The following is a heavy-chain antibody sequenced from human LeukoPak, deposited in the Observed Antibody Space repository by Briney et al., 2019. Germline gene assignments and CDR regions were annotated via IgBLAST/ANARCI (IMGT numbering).Heavy chain of an antibody. V-gene: IGHV1-69*01. D-gene: IGHD3-22*01. CDR1: GGTFSSYA. Sequence: SVKVSCKASGGTFSSYAISWVRQAPGQWLEWMGGIIPIFGTANYAQKFQGRVTITADESTSTAYMELSSLRSEDTAVYYCAREFTYYYDSSGYYYWGQGTLVTVSS. J-gene: IGHJ4*02. CDR3: AREFTYYYDSSGYYY. CDR2: IIPIFGTA.